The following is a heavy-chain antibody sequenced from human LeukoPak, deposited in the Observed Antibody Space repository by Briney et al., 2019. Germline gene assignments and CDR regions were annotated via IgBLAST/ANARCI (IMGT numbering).Heavy chain of an antibody. V-gene: IGHV4-4*09. J-gene: IGHJ3*02. CDR3: ATQKGEGPLDAFDI. CDR1: GGSISSYY. D-gene: IGHD3-10*01. Sequence: SETLSLTCTVSGGSISSYYWSWIRQPPGKGLEWIGYIYTSGSTNYNPSLKSRVTISVDTSKNQFSLKLSSVTAADTAVYYCATQKGEGPLDAFDIWGQGTMVSVSS. CDR2: IYTSGST.